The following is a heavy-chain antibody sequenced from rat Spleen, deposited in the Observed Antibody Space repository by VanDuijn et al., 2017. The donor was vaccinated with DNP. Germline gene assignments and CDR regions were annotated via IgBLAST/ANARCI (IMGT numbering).Heavy chain of an antibody. CDR2: INNAGVT. CDR1: GYSITSSYR. J-gene: IGHJ2*01. D-gene: IGHD1-5*01. Sequence: EVQLQESGPGLVKPSQSLSLTCSVTGYSITSSYRWNWIRKFPGNKLEWMGYINNAGVTNYNPSLRSRISITRDTSKNQFFLQLSSVTTEDTATYYCARWNIGTSTLDYWGQGVMVTVSS. CDR3: ARWNIGTSTLDY. V-gene: IGHV3-3*01.